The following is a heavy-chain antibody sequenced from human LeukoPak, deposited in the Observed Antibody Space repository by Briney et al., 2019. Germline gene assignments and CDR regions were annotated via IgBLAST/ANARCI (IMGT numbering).Heavy chain of an antibody. Sequence: SETLSLTCTVSDGSISSYYWSWIRQPPGKGLEWIGYIYYSGSTNYNPSLKSRVTISVDTSKNQFSLKLSSVTAADTAVYYCARHLVESYDYVWGSYHKPLNWFDPWGQGTLVTVSS. J-gene: IGHJ5*02. D-gene: IGHD3-16*02. CDR3: ARHLVESYDYVWGSYHKPLNWFDP. CDR2: IYYSGST. V-gene: IGHV4-59*08. CDR1: DGSISSYY.